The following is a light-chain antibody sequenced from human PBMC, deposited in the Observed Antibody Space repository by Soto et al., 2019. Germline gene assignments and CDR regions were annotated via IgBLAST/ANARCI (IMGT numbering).Light chain of an antibody. V-gene: IGKV3-15*01. CDR2: GAF. J-gene: IGKJ5*01. CDR1: QSVSSN. Sequence: EIVMTQSPFTLSVSPGERATLSCRASQSVSSNLAWYQQKPGQAPSLLIYGAFTRATGIPARFSGSGSGTEFTLTISSLQSEDFAIYYCQQYNNWPPITFGQGTRLEI. CDR3: QQYNNWPPIT.